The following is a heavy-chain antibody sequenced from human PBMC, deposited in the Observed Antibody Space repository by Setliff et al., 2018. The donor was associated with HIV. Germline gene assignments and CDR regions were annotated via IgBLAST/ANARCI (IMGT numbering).Heavy chain of an antibody. CDR2: ISAYNGNT. V-gene: IGHV1-18*01. CDR1: GYTFTSYG. Sequence: ASVKVSCKASGYTFTSYGISWVRQAPGQGLEWMGWISAYNGNTHYAQKLQGRVTMTTDTSTSTAYMELRSLRSDGTAVYYCARDYYGSGSYFILDYWGPGTLVTVSS. J-gene: IGHJ4*02. D-gene: IGHD3-10*01. CDR3: ARDYYGSGSYFILDY.